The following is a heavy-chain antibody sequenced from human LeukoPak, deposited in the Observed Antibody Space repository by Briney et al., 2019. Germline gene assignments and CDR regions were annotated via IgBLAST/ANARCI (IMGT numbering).Heavy chain of an antibody. D-gene: IGHD6-13*01. Sequence: ASVKVSCKASGYTFTTHYMHWVRQAPGQGLEWMGIVNPTGESTTYAQKFQGRVTVTTDTSTTTAYMDLRSLRSDDTAVYYCTRDYLTAAGSDAFDIWGQGTMVTVSS. V-gene: IGHV1-46*01. CDR1: GYTFTTHY. J-gene: IGHJ3*02. CDR3: TRDYLTAAGSDAFDI. CDR2: VNPTGEST.